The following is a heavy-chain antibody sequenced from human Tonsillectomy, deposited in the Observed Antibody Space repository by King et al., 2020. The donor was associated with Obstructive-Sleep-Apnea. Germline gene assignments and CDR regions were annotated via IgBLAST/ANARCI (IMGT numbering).Heavy chain of an antibody. CDR3: AKDMGDSSGYWLDS. J-gene: IGHJ5*01. CDR2: INYISGSI. Sequence: VKLVESGGGLVQPGRSLRLSCAASGFNFDDYAMHWVRQAPGKGLEWVSGINYISGSIGYADSVRGRFTISRDNDKNSLYLQMNSLKVEDTALYYCAKDMGDSSGYWLDSWGQGTLVTVSS. V-gene: IGHV3-9*01. D-gene: IGHD3-22*01. CDR1: GFNFDDYA.